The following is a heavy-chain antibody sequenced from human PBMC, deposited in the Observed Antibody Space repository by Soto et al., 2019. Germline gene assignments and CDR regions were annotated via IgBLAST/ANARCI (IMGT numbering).Heavy chain of an antibody. Sequence: GESLKISCNGSGYTFTSYWISWVRQMPGKGLEWMGRIDPSDSYTNYSPSFQGHVTVSVNKSINTAYLQWSSLKASDSGIYYCARDISWWCLPGRVDNWGQGTPAPVSS. D-gene: IGHD2-21*01. V-gene: IGHV5-10-1*01. J-gene: IGHJ4*02. CDR1: GYTFTSYW. CDR3: ARDISWWCLPGRVDN. CDR2: IDPSDSYT.